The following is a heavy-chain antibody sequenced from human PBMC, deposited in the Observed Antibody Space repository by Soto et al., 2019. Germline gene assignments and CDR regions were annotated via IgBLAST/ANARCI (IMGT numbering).Heavy chain of an antibody. D-gene: IGHD3-10*01. V-gene: IGHV4-31*03. CDR1: GASIKTGGYY. CDR3: AREDGYYGSGSRFDY. J-gene: IGHJ4*02. CDR2: IYYSGTT. Sequence: LSLTCTVSGASIKTGGYYWTWIRQHPVKGLEWIGYIYYSGTTYYTPSLESRVTMSVDLSTNQFSLRLTSVTAADTAVYYCAREDGYYGSGSRFDYWGQGTLVTVSS.